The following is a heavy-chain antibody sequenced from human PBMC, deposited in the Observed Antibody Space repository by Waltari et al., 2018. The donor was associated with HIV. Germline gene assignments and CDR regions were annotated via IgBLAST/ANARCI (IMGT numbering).Heavy chain of an antibody. V-gene: IGHV3-30*01. D-gene: IGHD5-18*01. CDR3: ARGDTAMVRLDY. CDR2: ISYDGSNK. Sequence: QVQLVESGGGVVQPGRSLRLSCEASGFTFSSYAMPCVRQAPCKGLGWLAVISYDGSNKYYADSVNGRFTISRDNSKNTLYLQMNSLRAEDTAVYYCARGDTAMVRLDYWGQGTLVTVSS. J-gene: IGHJ4*02. CDR1: GFTFSSYA.